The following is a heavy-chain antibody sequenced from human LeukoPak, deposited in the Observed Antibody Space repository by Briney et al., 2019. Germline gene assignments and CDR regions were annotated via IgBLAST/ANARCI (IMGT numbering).Heavy chain of an antibody. V-gene: IGHV1-18*01. D-gene: IGHD6-13*01. CDR2: ISAYNGNT. J-gene: IGHJ5*02. CDR3: ARDSRVAAAAPKNH. Sequence: ASVKVSCKASGYTFTSHGISWVRQAPGQGLEWMGWISAYNGNTNYAQKLQGRVTMTTDTSTSTAYMELRSLRSDDTAVYYCARDSRVAAAAPKNHWGQGTLVTVSS. CDR1: GYTFTSHG.